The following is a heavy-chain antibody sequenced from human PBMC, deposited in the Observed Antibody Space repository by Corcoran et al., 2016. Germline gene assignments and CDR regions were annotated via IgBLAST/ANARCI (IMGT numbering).Heavy chain of an antibody. Sequence: QLQLQESGPGLVKPSETLSLTCTVSGGSISSSRYYWGWIRQPPGKGLEWIGSIYYSGSTYYNPSLNSRVTISLDTSKNQFSLRLSSVTAADTAVYDCARGPLRYSDWLCLGTMDVWGQGTTVTVSS. J-gene: IGHJ6*02. D-gene: IGHD3-9*01. V-gene: IGHV4-39*07. CDR1: GGSISSSRYY. CDR3: ARGPLRYSDWLCLGTMDV. CDR2: IYYSGST.